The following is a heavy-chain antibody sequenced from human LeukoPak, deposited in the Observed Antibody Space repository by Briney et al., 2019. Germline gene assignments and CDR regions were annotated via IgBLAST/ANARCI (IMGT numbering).Heavy chain of an antibody. CDR1: GFTFSSYA. V-gene: IGHV3-23*01. CDR2: TSGSGGST. Sequence: GGSLRVSCAASGFTFSSYAMSWVRQAPGKGLEWVSGTSGSGGSTYYADSVKGRLTISRDNSKNTLYLQMNSLRAEDTAVYYCAKHRGGYFDHWGQGTLVTVSS. CDR3: AKHRGGYFDH. J-gene: IGHJ4*02. D-gene: IGHD1-14*01.